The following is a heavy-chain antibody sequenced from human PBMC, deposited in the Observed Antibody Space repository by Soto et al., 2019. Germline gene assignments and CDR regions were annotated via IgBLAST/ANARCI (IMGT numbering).Heavy chain of an antibody. CDR3: ARGYSSSWYYFDS. CDR2: IIPIFGTA. J-gene: IGHJ4*02. V-gene: IGHV1-69*12. Sequence: QVQLVQSGAEVKKPGSSVKVSCKASGGTFSNHAISWVRQAPGQGLEWMGQIIPIFGTADYALQFQGRVTFTADDATSIAYMELSNLRSEDSAMYFCARGYSSSWYYFDSWGQGTLVTVSS. CDR1: GGTFSNHA. D-gene: IGHD6-13*01.